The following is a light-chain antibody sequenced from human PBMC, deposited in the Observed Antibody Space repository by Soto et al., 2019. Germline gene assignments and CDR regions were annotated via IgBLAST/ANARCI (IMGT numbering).Light chain of an antibody. V-gene: IGKV1-39*01. J-gene: IGKJ2*01. CDR2: AAS. CDR1: QSISSY. Sequence: DIPMTQSPSSLSASVGDRVTITCRASQSISSYLNWYQQKPGKAPKLLIYAASSLQSGVPSRFSGSGSGTDFTLTISSLQPEDFATYYCQQSYSTPNTFGQGTMLEIK. CDR3: QQSYSTPNT.